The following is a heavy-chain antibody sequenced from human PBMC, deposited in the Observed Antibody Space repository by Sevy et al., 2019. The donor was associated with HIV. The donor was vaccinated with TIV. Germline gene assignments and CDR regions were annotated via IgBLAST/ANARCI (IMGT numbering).Heavy chain of an antibody. CDR1: GFTFSKYW. D-gene: IGHD1-7*01. CDR2: IKQDAGQK. V-gene: IGHV3-7*01. CDR3: ARDDGNYYFHY. J-gene: IGHJ4*02. Sequence: GGSLRLSCAASGFTFSKYWMGWVRQAPGKGLEWVANIKQDAGQKYYVHSVKGRFTISRDNAKNSLYLQMNSLRAEDTAVYFCARDDGNYYFHYWGQGTLVTVS.